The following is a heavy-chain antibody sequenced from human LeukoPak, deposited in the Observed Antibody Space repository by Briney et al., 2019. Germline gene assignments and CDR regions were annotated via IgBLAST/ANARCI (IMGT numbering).Heavy chain of an antibody. CDR3: ARQIIAGGKNYYGMDV. V-gene: IGHV4-4*07. D-gene: IGHD6-13*01. CDR2: IYTNGST. J-gene: IGHJ6*02. Sequence: SETLSLTCTVSGGSISSYYWTWIRQPAGKGLEWIGRIYTNGSTNYNPSLKSRVTMSVATSNNQFSLNLSSVTAADTAVYYCARQIIAGGKNYYGMDVWGQGTTVTVSS. CDR1: GGSISSYY.